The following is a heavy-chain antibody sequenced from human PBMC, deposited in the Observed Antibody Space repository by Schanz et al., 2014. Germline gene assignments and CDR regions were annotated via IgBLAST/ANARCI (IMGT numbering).Heavy chain of an antibody. CDR1: GFSFSDHA. V-gene: IGHV3-48*01. CDR2: VSRSTPDI. J-gene: IGHJ4*02. CDR3: AKIERNED. D-gene: IGHD1-1*01. Sequence: EVQLVQSGGGLVQPGGSLRLSCAASGFSFSDHAMDWVRQAPGKGLEWVSYVSRSTPDIYYADSVKGRFTMSRDNAKNSVFLQMNSLRAEDTAVYFCAKIERNEDWGQGTLVTVSS.